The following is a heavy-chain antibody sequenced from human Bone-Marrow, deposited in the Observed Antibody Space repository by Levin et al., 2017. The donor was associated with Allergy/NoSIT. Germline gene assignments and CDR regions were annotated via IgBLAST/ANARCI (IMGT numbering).Heavy chain of an antibody. CDR1: GFTLSDFY. J-gene: IGHJ6*02. V-gene: IGHV3-11*01. CDR3: ARAYYDILTGCYGMNV. CDR2: INTSGTRV. Sequence: GGSLRLSCEGSGFTLSDFYMSWIRQTPGKGLEWLAYINTSGTRVDYADSVTGRFTISRDNVRNSLYLQMNSLRAEDTAVYYCARAYYDILTGCYGMNVWGPGTTVTVSS. D-gene: IGHD3-9*01.